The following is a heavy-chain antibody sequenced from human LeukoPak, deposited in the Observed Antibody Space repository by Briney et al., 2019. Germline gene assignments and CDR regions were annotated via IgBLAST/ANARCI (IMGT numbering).Heavy chain of an antibody. J-gene: IGHJ4*02. Sequence: GGSLRLSCAASGFTFNTYTMTWVRQAPGKGLKWVSSIRSGSSYMYYTDSLKGRFTISRDNAKNSLYLQMNSLTGEDTAVYYCARDAGMDYGDSFDYWGQGTPVIVSS. CDR1: GFTFNTYT. V-gene: IGHV3-21*01. D-gene: IGHD4-17*01. CDR3: ARDAGMDYGDSFDY. CDR2: IRSGSSYM.